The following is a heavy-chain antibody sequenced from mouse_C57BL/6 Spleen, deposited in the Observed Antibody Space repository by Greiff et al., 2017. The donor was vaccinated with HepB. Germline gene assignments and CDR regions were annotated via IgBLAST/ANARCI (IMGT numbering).Heavy chain of an antibody. CDR3: ARLGVYYFDY. CDR2: IRNKANGYTT. CDR1: GFTFTDYY. V-gene: IGHV7-3*01. J-gene: IGHJ2*01. Sequence: EVKLVESGGGLVQPGGSLSLSCAASGFTFTDYYMSWVRQPPGKALEWLGFIRNKANGYTTEYSASVKGRFTISRDNSQSILYLQMNALRAEDSATYYCARLGVYYFDYWGQGTTLTVSS.